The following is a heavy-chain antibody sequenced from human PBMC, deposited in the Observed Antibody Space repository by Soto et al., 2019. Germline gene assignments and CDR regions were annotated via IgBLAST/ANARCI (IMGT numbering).Heavy chain of an antibody. V-gene: IGHV4-31*03. CDR2: IYYSGST. CDR1: GGSISSGGYY. J-gene: IGHJ6*02. Sequence: QVQLQESGPGLVKPSQTLSLTCTVSGGSISSGGYYWSWIRQHPGKGLEWIGYIYYSGSTYYNPSLKSRVTISVDTSKNQFSLKLSSVSAADTAVYYCAGPRDSSGYYWGSGMDVWGQGTTVTVSS. D-gene: IGHD3-22*01. CDR3: AGPRDSSGYYWGSGMDV.